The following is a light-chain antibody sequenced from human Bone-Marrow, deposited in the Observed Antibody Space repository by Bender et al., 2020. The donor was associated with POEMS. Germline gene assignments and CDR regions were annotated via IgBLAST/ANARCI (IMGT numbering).Light chain of an antibody. CDR1: STDVGAYNY. J-gene: IGLJ3*02. CDR2: DVS. Sequence: QSALTQPASVSGSPGQSITISCSGTSTDVGAYNYVSWYQQHPGKAPKLMIYDVSYRPSAVSNRFSGSKSGNTASLTISGLQAEDEADYYCSSYTSSTTRVLFGGGTKLTVL. CDR3: SSYTSSTTRVL. V-gene: IGLV2-14*03.